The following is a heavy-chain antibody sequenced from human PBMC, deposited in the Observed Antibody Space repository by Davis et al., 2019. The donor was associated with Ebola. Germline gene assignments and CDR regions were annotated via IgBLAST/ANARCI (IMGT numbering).Heavy chain of an antibody. CDR3: ARHGGRTIRKYYYYYMDV. Sequence: PGGSLRLSCKGSGYNFVSYWIGWVRQKPGKGLEWMGVIYPGDSDSRYSPSLQGQVTISVDKSISTAYLQWSSLKASDTAMYYCARHGGRTIRKYYYYYMDVWGKGTTVTVSS. V-gene: IGHV5-51*01. CDR2: IYPGDSDS. CDR1: GYNFVSYW. D-gene: IGHD1/OR15-1a*01. J-gene: IGHJ6*03.